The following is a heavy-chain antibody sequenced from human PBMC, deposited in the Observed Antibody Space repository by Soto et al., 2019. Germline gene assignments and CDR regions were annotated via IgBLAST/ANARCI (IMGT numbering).Heavy chain of an antibody. CDR1: GYTFTGYY. D-gene: IGHD6-6*01. CDR2: INPNSGGT. CDR3: ARLGVAARSSGYYGMDV. J-gene: IGHJ6*02. Sequence: ASVKVSCKASGYTFTGYYMHWVRQAPGQGLEWMGWINPNSGGTNYAQKFQGWVTMTRDTSISTAYMELSRLRSDDTAVYYCARLGVAARSSGYYGMDVWGQGTTVTVSS. V-gene: IGHV1-2*04.